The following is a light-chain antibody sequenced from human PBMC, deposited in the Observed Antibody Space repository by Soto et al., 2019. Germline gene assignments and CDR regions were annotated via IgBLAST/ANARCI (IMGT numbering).Light chain of an antibody. J-gene: IGLJ1*01. CDR1: SSDIGRYNM. V-gene: IGLV2-14*02. CDR3: TSYTSKNTHV. CDR2: DVS. Sequence: QSVLTQPASVSRSPGQPITIACAGTSSDIGRYNMVSWYQQHPGKVPKLLIYDVSIRPSGVSDRFSGSRSGNTASLTISGLQPEDEADYYCTSYTSKNTHVFGSGTKVTVL.